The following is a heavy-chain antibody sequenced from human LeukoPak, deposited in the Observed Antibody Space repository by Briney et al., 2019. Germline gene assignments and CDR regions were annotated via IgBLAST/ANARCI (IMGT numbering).Heavy chain of an antibody. CDR3: VRVGGASSILSAFDI. D-gene: IGHD6-6*01. CDR2: IYNSETI. Sequence: SETLSLTCTVSGGSINSYYWSWIRQPPGKGLEWIGYIYNSETINYNPSLTSRVTISLDTSKNQVSLKLTSVTAADTAVYYCVRVGGASSILSAFDIWGQGAMVTVSS. V-gene: IGHV4-59*01. J-gene: IGHJ3*02. CDR1: GGSINSYY.